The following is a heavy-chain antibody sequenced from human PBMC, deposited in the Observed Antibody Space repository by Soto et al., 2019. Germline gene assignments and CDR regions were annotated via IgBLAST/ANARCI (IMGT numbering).Heavy chain of an antibody. V-gene: IGHV3-23*01. D-gene: IGHD1-26*01. J-gene: IGHJ4*02. Sequence: GGSLRLSCSAPGFTFSSYSMNWGRQAPGKGLEWVASISDTAHRIFHADSVKGRFTISRDNSRNRLYLQMNSLRAEDTALYYCVILALGKFDFWGQGTLVTVSS. CDR3: VILALGKFDF. CDR2: ISDTAHRI. CDR1: GFTFSSYS.